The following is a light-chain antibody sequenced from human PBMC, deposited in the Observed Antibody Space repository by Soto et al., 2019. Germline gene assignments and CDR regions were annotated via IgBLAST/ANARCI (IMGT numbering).Light chain of an antibody. J-gene: IGLJ1*01. CDR1: SSDVGEYDY. Sequence: QSAPTQPRSVSGSPGQSVTISCTGTSSDVGEYDYVSWYQQHPGKAPKLMIFDVSERPSGVPDRFSGSKTGNTASLTISGLQAEEEADYYCCSYAGSPYVFGTGTKLTVL. CDR3: CSYAGSPYV. V-gene: IGLV2-11*01. CDR2: DVS.